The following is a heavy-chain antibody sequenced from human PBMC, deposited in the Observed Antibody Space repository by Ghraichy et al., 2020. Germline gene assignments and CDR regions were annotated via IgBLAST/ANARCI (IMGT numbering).Heavy chain of an antibody. CDR3: ARVVWTGTPQVYYYYGMDV. D-gene: IGHD3/OR15-3a*01. Sequence: SVKVSCKASGDTFSSYGLSWVRQAPGQGLEWMGGIIPISDLRDYAQKFQGRVTITADKSTSTAYMELSSLRSEDTAVYYCARVVWTGTPQVYYYYGMDVWGQGTTVTVSS. CDR2: IIPISDLR. J-gene: IGHJ6*02. V-gene: IGHV1-69*10. CDR1: GDTFSSYG.